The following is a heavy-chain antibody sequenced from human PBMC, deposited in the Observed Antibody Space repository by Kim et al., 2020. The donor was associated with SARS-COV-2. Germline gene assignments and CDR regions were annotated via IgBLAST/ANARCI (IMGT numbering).Heavy chain of an antibody. Sequence: GGSLRLSCAASGFTFTNYAMHWVRQAPGKGLEWVAVISPDRNIEYYGDSVKGRFTISRDNSKNTLYLQMDSLIPDDTAVYYCAKGHTTGWTFLHHWGQGSQVTVSS. CDR1: GFTFTNYA. CDR3: AKGHTTGWTFLHH. D-gene: IGHD6-19*01. CDR2: ISPDRNIE. V-gene: IGHV3-30*18. J-gene: IGHJ1*01.